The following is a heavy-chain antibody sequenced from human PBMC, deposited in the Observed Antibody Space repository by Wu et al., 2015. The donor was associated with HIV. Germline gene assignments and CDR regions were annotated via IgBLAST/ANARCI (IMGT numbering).Heavy chain of an antibody. D-gene: IGHD3-9*01. Sequence: QVQLVQSGAEVKKPGASVKVSCKASGYTFTSYGISWVRQAPGQGLEWMGWISAYNGNTNYAQKLQGRVTMTTDTSTSTAYMELRSLRSDDTAVYYCAREGRYFDWSQTNYFDYWGPGEPWVTVSS. V-gene: IGHV1-18*01. CDR1: GYTFTSYG. CDR2: ISAYNGNT. J-gene: IGHJ4*02. CDR3: AREGRYFDWSQTNYFDY.